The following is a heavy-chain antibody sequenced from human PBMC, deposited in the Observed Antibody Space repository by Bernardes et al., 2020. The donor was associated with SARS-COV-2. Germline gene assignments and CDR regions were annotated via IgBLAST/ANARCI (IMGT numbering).Heavy chain of an antibody. CDR3: ARVVSGPNVGADAFAV. CDR1: GFTFSSYA. CDR2: INSAGTT. Sequence: SLRLSCAASGFTFSSYAMSWFRQTPGKGLEWFSAINSAGTTYYADSVKGRFTAARDNSKNTLYLQMNSLRSEDTAVYYCARVVSGPNVGADAFAVWGRGTTVTVSS. J-gene: IGHJ3*01. D-gene: IGHD6-19*01. V-gene: IGHV3-23*01.